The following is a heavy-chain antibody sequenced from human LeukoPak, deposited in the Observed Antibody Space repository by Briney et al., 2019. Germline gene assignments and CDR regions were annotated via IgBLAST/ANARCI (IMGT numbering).Heavy chain of an antibody. CDR1: GGSLSSSSYY. Sequence: SETLSLTCTVSGGSLSSSSYYWGWIRQPPGKGLEWIGSIYYSGSTYYNPSLKSRVTISVDTSKNQFSLKLSSVTAADTAVHYCARKRYGSGSYYLDYWGQGTLVTVSS. D-gene: IGHD3-10*01. V-gene: IGHV4-39*01. J-gene: IGHJ4*02. CDR2: IYYSGST. CDR3: ARKRYGSGSYYLDY.